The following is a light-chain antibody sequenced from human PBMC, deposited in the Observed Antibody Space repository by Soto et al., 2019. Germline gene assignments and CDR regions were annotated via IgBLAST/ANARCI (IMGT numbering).Light chain of an antibody. CDR1: KLGDKY. V-gene: IGLV3-1*01. Sequence: SYELTQPPSVSVSPGQTASITCPGDKLGDKYACWYQQKPGQSPVLVIYQDSKRPSGIPERFSGSNSGNTATLTIRGTQAMDEADYYCQAWDSSTVVFGGGTKLNVL. CDR2: QDS. J-gene: IGLJ2*01. CDR3: QAWDSSTVV.